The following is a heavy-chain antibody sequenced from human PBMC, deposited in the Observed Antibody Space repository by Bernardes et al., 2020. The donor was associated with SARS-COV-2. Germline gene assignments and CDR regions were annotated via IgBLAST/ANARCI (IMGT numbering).Heavy chain of an antibody. D-gene: IGHD4-17*01. CDR2: ISSSGSTI. V-gene: IGHV3-48*03. Sequence: GGSLRRSCAASGFTFSSYEMNWVRQAPGKGLEWVSYISSSGSTIYYADSVKGRFTISRDNAKNSLYLQMNSLRAEDTAVYYCARVRLALNWFDPWGQGTLVTVSS. CDR1: GFTFSSYE. J-gene: IGHJ5*02. CDR3: ARVRLALNWFDP.